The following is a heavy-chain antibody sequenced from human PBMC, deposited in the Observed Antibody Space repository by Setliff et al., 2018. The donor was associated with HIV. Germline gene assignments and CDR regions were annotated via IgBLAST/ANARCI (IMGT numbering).Heavy chain of an antibody. CDR3: VRDDYGYNGKGFDY. D-gene: IGHD4-17*01. CDR2: ITYSGSA. Sequence: SETLSLTCAVYGGSFSDDYYWNWIRQPPGKGLEWIGYITYSGSAYYNPSLKSRVTISIDTSNNQISLRLSSVTAADTAMYYCVRDDYGYNGKGFDYWGPGTLVTVSS. CDR1: GGSFSDDYY. J-gene: IGHJ4*02. V-gene: IGHV4-30-4*08.